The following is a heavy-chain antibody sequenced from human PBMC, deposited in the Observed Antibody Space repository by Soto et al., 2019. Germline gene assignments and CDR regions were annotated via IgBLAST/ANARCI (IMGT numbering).Heavy chain of an antibody. CDR3: AKDIIRVGPPLPNDAFDI. CDR1: GFTFDDYA. Sequence: GGSLRLSCAASGFTFDDYAMHWVRQAPGKGLEWVSGISWNSGSIGYADSVKGRFTIFRDNAKNSLYLQMNSLRAEDTALYYCAKDIIRVGPPLPNDAFDIWGQGTMVTVSS. J-gene: IGHJ3*02. V-gene: IGHV3-9*01. D-gene: IGHD3-10*01. CDR2: ISWNSGSI.